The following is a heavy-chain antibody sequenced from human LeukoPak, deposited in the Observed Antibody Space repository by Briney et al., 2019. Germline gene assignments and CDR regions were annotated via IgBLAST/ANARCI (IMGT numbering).Heavy chain of an antibody. V-gene: IGHV3-30*03. CDR2: ISYDGSNK. CDR3: ARSYSSSWNYFDY. Sequence: GGSLRLSCAASGFTFSSYGMHWVRQAPGKGLEWVAVISYDGSNKYYADSVKGRFTISRDNSKNTLYLQMNSLRAEDTAVYYCARSYSSSWNYFDYWGQGTLVTVSS. CDR1: GFTFSSYG. J-gene: IGHJ4*02. D-gene: IGHD6-13*01.